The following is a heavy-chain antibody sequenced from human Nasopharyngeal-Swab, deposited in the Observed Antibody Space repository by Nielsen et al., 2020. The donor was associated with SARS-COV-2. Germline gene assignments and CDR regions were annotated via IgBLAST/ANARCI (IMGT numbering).Heavy chain of an antibody. CDR2: IYPRDSDT. CDR3: VRPEGVATSFKYYFQYGMDV. D-gene: IGHD5-12*01. CDR1: GCSFTSYW. V-gene: IGHV5-51*01. J-gene: IGHJ6*02. Sequence: SCQGSGCSFTSYWIAWVRQMPGKDLEWMGIIYPRDSDTRYSPSFQGQVTISADKSISTAYLQWSSLKASDTAMYYCVRPEGVATSFKYYFQYGMDVWGQGTMVTVPS.